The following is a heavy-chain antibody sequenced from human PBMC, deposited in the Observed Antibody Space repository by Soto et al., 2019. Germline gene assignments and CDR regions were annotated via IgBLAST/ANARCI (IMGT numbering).Heavy chain of an antibody. CDR1: GYTFTDYY. J-gene: IGHJ4*02. Sequence: QVQLVQSGAEVKEPGASVKISCKASGYTFTDYYLHWVRQAPGQGLEWMGWINPNSGGTNFAQKFQGRVTMTRDTSISTAYMELSRLRSDDTAVYHCARDRQLWHEFDYWGQGSLVTVSS. CDR2: INPNSGGT. CDR3: ARDRQLWHEFDY. V-gene: IGHV1-2*02. D-gene: IGHD3-10*01.